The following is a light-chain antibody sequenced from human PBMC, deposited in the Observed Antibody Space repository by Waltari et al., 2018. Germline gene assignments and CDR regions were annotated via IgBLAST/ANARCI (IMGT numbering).Light chain of an antibody. V-gene: IGKV3-20*01. J-gene: IGKJ1*01. CDR1: QMIFRA. CDR3: QHYVRLPVT. Sequence: EIMLTQSPGTLSLSPGERAPLSCRASQMIFRALVWYQQKPGQAPRLLIYDVSTRASGIPDRFSGSGSGTDFSPTISRLEPEDFAVYYCQHYVRLPVTFGQGTKLEFK. CDR2: DVS.